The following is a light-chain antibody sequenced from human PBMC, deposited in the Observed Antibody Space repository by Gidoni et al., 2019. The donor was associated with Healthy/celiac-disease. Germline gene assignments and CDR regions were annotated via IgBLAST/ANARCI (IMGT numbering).Light chain of an antibody. J-gene: IGKJ3*01. V-gene: IGKV3-11*01. CDR1: QSVSSY. CDR2: DAS. CDR3: QQEVT. Sequence: EIVLTQSPATLSLSPGERATLSCRASQSVSSYLAWYQQKPGQAPRLLIYDASNRATGIPARFSGSGSGTDFTLTISSLEPEDFAVYYCQQEVTFXSXTKVDIK.